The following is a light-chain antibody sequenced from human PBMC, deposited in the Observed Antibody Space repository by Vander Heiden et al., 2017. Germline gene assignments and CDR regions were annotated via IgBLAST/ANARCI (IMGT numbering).Light chain of an antibody. Sequence: QSVLSQPPSVSGAPGQRVTISCTGSSSNFGAGYDVQWYQHLPGKAPNLLIYGNNKRPSGVPDRFSASKSGTSASLAITALQSEDEADYYCQSYDAGLSGSGLFGGGTKLTVL. CDR2: GNN. CDR3: QSYDAGLSGSGL. J-gene: IGLJ2*01. V-gene: IGLV1-40*01. CDR1: SSNFGAGYD.